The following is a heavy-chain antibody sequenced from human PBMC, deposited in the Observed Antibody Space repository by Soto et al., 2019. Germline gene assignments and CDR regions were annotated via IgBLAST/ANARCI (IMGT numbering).Heavy chain of an antibody. Sequence: SVKVSCKASGGTFSSYAISWVRQAPGQGLEWMGGIIPIFGTANYAQKFQGRVTITADESTSTAYMELSSLRSVDTATYYCARMNVDSYQFYYAMDVWGQGTTVTVSS. CDR3: ARMNVDSYQFYYAMDV. V-gene: IGHV1-69*13. D-gene: IGHD4-17*01. CDR1: GGTFSSYA. CDR2: IIPIFGTA. J-gene: IGHJ6*02.